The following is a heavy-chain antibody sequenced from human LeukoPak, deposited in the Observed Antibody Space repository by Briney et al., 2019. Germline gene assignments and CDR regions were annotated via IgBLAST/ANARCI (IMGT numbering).Heavy chain of an antibody. CDR1: GYSISGGYY. CDR3: FGDDFWSGYYTD. J-gene: IGHJ4*02. CDR2: IYHSGST. V-gene: IGHV4-38-2*02. Sequence: PSETLSLTCTVSGYSISGGYYWGWIRQPPGKGLEWIGSIYHSGSTYYNPSLKSRVTISVDTSKNQFSLKLSSVTAADTAVYYCFGDDFWSGYYTDWGQGTLVTVSS. D-gene: IGHD3-3*01.